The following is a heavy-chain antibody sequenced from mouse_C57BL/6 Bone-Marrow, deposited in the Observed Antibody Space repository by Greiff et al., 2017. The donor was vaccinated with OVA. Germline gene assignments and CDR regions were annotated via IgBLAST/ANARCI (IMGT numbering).Heavy chain of an antibody. CDR3: ARDCHIGYYDYPYAMDD. Sequence: QVQLQQSGAELAKPGASVQLSCKASGYTFTSYWMHWVKQRPGQGLEWIGYINPSSGYTKYNQKFKDKATLTADKSSSTAYMQLSSLTYEDSAVYYCARDCHIGYYDYPYAMDDWGQGTSVTVSS. J-gene: IGHJ4*01. V-gene: IGHV1-7*01. D-gene: IGHD2-4*01. CDR2: INPSSGYT. CDR1: GYTFTSYW.